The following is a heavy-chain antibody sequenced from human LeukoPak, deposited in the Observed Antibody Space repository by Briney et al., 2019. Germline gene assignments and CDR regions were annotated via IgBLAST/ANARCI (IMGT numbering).Heavy chain of an antibody. J-gene: IGHJ4*02. CDR3: ARKALSGSYHY. CDR2: IIPIFGTA. Sequence: SVNVSCKASGYTFTNYGISWVRQAPGQGLEWMGGIIPIFGTANYAQKFQGRVTITADESTSTAYMELSSLRSEDTAVYYCARKALSGSYHYWGQGTLVTVSS. V-gene: IGHV1-69*13. D-gene: IGHD1-26*01. CDR1: GYTFTNYG.